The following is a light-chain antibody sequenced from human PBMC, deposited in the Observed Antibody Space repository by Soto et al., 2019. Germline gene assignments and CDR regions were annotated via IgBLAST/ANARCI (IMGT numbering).Light chain of an antibody. V-gene: IGLV2-14*01. J-gene: IGLJ1*01. CDR2: EVS. CDR3: SSYTSTSTSCV. Sequence: QCVLTQPASVSGSPGQSITISCTRTSNDVGGYNFVSWYQQHPGKAPKLMIFEVSNRPSGISMRFSGSKSGNTASLTISGLQAEDEADYYCSSYTSTSTSCVFGTGTKVTV. CDR1: SNDVGGYNF.